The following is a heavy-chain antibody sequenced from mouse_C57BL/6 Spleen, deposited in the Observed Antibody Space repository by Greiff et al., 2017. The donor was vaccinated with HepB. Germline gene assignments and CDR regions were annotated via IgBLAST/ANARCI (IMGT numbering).Heavy chain of an antibody. Sequence: QVQLQQSGAELARPGASVKLSCKASGYTFTSYGISWVKQRTGQGLEWIGEIYPRSGNTYYNEKFKGKATLTADKSSSTAYMELRSLTSEDSAVYFCARCSYYGSSVYAMDYWGQGTSVTVSS. J-gene: IGHJ4*01. D-gene: IGHD1-1*01. CDR2: IYPRSGNT. V-gene: IGHV1-81*01. CDR3: ARCSYYGSSVYAMDY. CDR1: GYTFTSYG.